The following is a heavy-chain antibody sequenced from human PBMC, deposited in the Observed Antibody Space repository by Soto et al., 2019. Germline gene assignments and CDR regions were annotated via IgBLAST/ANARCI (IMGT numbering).Heavy chain of an antibody. V-gene: IGHV3-23*01. CDR1: GFPFSNYA. CDR2: ISDSGDRT. J-gene: IGHJ4*02. Sequence: HPGGSLRLSCAASGFPFSNYAMSWLRQPPGKGLEWVSAISDSGDRTYYTDSVKGRFTISRDNSKNTLYLQMNSLRAEDSAVYYCVKEHSRNSYDESWGQGTRVTVYS. CDR3: VKEHSRNSYDES. D-gene: IGHD5-12*01.